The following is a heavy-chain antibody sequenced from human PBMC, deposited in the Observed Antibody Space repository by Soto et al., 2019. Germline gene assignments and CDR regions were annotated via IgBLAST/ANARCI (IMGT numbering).Heavy chain of an antibody. Sequence: ASVKVSCKVSGYTLTEISMHWVRQAPGKGLEWMGGFDREDGETIYAQKFQGRVTMTEDTSTGTAYMELSSLRSEDTAVYYCATDLLYCSGVTCGVNDYWGQGTLVTVSS. CDR2: FDREDGET. CDR3: ATDLLYCSGVTCGVNDY. D-gene: IGHD2-15*01. V-gene: IGHV1-24*01. J-gene: IGHJ4*02. CDR1: GYTLTEIS.